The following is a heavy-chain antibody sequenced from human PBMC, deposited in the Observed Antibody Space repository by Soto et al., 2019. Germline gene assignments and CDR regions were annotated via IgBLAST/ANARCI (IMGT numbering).Heavy chain of an antibody. J-gene: IGHJ3*02. CDR3: ARSQYYDFWSGYYQDASDI. CDR1: GYTFTSYD. V-gene: IGHV1-8*01. Sequence: ASVKVSCKASGYTFTSYDINWVRQATGQGLEWMGWMNPNSGNTGYAQKFQGRVTMTRNTSISTAYMELSSLRSEDTAVYYCARSQYYDFWSGYYQDASDIWGQGTMVTVSS. CDR2: MNPNSGNT. D-gene: IGHD3-3*01.